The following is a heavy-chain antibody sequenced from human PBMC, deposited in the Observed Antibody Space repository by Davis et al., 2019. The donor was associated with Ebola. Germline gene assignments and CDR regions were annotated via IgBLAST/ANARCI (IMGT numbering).Heavy chain of an antibody. V-gene: IGHV3-7*01. D-gene: IGHD5-24*01. CDR2: IKPDGSDK. J-gene: IGHJ4*01. CDR1: GFTFSAYW. Sequence: PGGSLRLSCAASGFTFSAYWMSWVRQAPGKGLEWVATIKPDGSDKYYVDSVRGRFAISSDNAKASLYLQMNSLRAKDTAVYYCARGDLDYWGRGTLVTVSS. CDR3: ARGDLDY.